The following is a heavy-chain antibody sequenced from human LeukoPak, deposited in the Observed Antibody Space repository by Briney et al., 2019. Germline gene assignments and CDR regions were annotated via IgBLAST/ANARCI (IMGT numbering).Heavy chain of an antibody. D-gene: IGHD2-2*01. CDR1: GYTFTGYY. CDR2: LNPNSGGT. J-gene: IGHJ4*02. V-gene: IGHV1-2*02. Sequence: ASVKVSCKASGYTFTGYYIHWVRQAPGQGLEWMGWLNPNSGGTNCAQKFQGRVTMTRDTSISTAYMELSRLRSDDTAVYYCARGTKFSTFDIVVVPFDYWGQGTLVTVSS. CDR3: ARGTKFSTFDIVVVPFDY.